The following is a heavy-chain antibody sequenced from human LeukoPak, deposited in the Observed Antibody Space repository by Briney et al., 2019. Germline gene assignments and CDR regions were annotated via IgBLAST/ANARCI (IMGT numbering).Heavy chain of an antibody. J-gene: IGHJ6*02. CDR2: ISYDGSNE. Sequence: GGSLRLSCAASGFTFSSYGMHWVRQAPGKGLEWVAVISYDGSNEYYADSVKGRFTISRDNSKNTLYLQMNSLRAEDTAVYYCAKEDLITIFGVVITHYYYYGMDVWGQGTTVTVSS. CDR1: GFTFSSYG. V-gene: IGHV3-30*18. D-gene: IGHD3-3*01. CDR3: AKEDLITIFGVVITHYYYYGMDV.